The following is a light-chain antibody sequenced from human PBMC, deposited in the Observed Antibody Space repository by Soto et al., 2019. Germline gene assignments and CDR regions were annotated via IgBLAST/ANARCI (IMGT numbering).Light chain of an antibody. CDR3: QSFDNSLGGSWV. CDR2: GNS. V-gene: IGLV1-40*01. Sequence: QSVLTQPPSVSGAPGQSVTISCTGSSSNTGAGYDVHWYQQLPGTAPKLLIFGNSNRPSGVPDRFSASKSGTSASLDITGLQTEDEADYYCQSFDNSLGGSWVFGGGTQLTVL. J-gene: IGLJ3*02. CDR1: SSNTGAGYD.